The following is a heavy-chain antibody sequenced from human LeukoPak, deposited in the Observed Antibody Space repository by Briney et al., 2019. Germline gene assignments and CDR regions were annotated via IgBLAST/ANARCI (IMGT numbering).Heavy chain of an antibody. J-gene: IGHJ4*02. V-gene: IGHV3-48*03. Sequence: GGSLRLSCAASGFTFSSYEMNWVRQAPGKGLEWVSYISSSGSNIYYADSVKGRFTISRDNAKNSLYLQMNSLRAEDTAVYYCARDRYDSSGYPPFFDYWGQGTLVTVSS. CDR2: ISSSGSNI. CDR1: GFTFSSYE. D-gene: IGHD3-22*01. CDR3: ARDRYDSSGYPPFFDY.